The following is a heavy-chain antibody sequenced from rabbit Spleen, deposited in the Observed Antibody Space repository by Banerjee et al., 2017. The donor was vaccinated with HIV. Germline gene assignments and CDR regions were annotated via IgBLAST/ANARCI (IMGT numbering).Heavy chain of an antibody. Sequence: QSLEESGGDLVKPGASLTLTCTASGFSFTYIDYLCWVRQPPGKGPEWIACVAAGVSFTSYYATWAKGRFTISKTSSTTVTLQMTSLTAGDTATYFCARDSGTSFSSYGMDLWGQGTLSPS. V-gene: IGHV1S40*01. CDR3: ARDSGTSFSSYGMDL. J-gene: IGHJ6*01. CDR1: GFSFTYIDY. CDR2: VAAGVSFTS. D-gene: IGHD8-1*01.